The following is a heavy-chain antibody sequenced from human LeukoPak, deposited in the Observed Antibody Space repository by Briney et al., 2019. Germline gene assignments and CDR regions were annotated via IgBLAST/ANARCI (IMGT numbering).Heavy chain of an antibody. CDR3: AKTGGSYYSGFDP. V-gene: IGHV3-30*02. CDR2: IRYDGSNK. CDR1: GFTFSSYG. D-gene: IGHD1-26*01. J-gene: IGHJ5*02. Sequence: PGGSQRLSCAASGFTFSSYGMHWVRQAPGKGLEWVAFIRYDGSNKYYADSVKGRFTISRDNSKNTLYLQMNSLRAEDTAVYYCAKTGGSYYSGFDPWGQGTLVTVSS.